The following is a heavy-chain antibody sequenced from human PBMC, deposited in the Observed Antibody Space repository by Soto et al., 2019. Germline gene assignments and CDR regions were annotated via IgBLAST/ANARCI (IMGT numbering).Heavy chain of an antibody. CDR3: ARGSESFDL. CDR2: ISGYNGNT. J-gene: IGHJ4*02. V-gene: IGHV1-18*01. Sequence: QVLLMQSGPEVKKPGASVKVSCKASGYTFHNYVISWVRQVPGQGLEWMGWISGYNGNTNYAPKIQGRVTVTRDTSTATAYMELRSLRSDDTAIYYCARGSESFDLWGQGTLVTVSS. CDR1: GYTFHNYV. D-gene: IGHD1-26*01.